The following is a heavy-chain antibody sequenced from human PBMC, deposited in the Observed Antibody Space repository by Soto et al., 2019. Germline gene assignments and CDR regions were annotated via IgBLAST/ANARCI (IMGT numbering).Heavy chain of an antibody. Sequence: QVQLQESGPGLVKPSETLSLTCTVSGGSVNNISDYWSWVRQPPGKGLEWIGYIYYSGSAAYNPPLGSRVTISLDTSKNQFSLKLSSVTTADTAVYYCARGVGFGYYYYHMDLWGQGTTVTVSS. CDR1: GGSVNNISDY. CDR2: IYYSGSA. D-gene: IGHD3-10*01. V-gene: IGHV4-61*01. J-gene: IGHJ6*02. CDR3: ARGVGFGYYYYHMDL.